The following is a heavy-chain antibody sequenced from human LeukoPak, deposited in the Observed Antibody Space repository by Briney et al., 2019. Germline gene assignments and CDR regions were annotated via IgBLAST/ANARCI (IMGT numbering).Heavy chain of an antibody. CDR3: ARRWATSDYYNVLEP. CDR2: IYYRGST. J-gene: IGHJ5*02. Sequence: SETLPLTCTVSGDSISSHFWTWIRQPPGKGLEFIGYIYYRGSTYYNTSLKGRVTISVDTSKNQFSLNLTSVTTADAAMYYCARRWATSDYYNVLEPWGQGTLVTVSS. CDR1: GDSISSHF. D-gene: IGHD3-22*01. V-gene: IGHV4-59*11.